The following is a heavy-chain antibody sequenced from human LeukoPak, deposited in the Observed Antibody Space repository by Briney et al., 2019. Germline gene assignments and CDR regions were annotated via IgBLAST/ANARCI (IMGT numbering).Heavy chain of an antibody. J-gene: IGHJ4*02. CDR3: AKTPSFGELYVDF. Sequence: GGSLRLSCAASGFTFSNYWMNWVRQAPGKGLEWVSAISGIGGRPYYADSVKGRFTVSRDNSKNTLYLQMSSLRAEDTAVYYCAKTPSFGELYVDFWGQGTLVTVSS. CDR2: ISGIGGRP. CDR1: GFTFSNYW. D-gene: IGHD3-10*01. V-gene: IGHV3-23*01.